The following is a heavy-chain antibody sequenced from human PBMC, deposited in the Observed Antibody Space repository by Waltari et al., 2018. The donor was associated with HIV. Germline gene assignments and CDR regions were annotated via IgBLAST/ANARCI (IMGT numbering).Heavy chain of an antibody. CDR3: ARESDGSSP. CDR1: GFAFSSYG. Sequence: QVQLVESGGGVVQPGRSLRLSCEASGFAFSSYGVHWVRQAPGKGLEWVAVISYDGSNKYYADSVKGRFTISRDNSKNTLYLQMNSLRAEDTAVYYCARESDGSSPWGQGTLVTVSS. CDR2: ISYDGSNK. J-gene: IGHJ5*02. D-gene: IGHD3-10*01. V-gene: IGHV3-30-3*01.